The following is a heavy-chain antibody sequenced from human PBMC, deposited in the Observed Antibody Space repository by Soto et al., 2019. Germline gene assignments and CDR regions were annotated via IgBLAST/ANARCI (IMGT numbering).Heavy chain of an antibody. Sequence: QVQLVQSGAEVKKPGASVKVACKASGYSFTNYDINWVRQATGQGLEWVGWMTPISGDTGYAQNFQGRVTMTRDTPRSTAYLELSSLTSEDTAVYYCARHLYNTGSFDHWGQGTLDTVSS. D-gene: IGHD3-10*01. V-gene: IGHV1-8*02. J-gene: IGHJ4*02. CDR3: ARHLYNTGSFDH. CDR1: GYSFTNYD. CDR2: MTPISGDT.